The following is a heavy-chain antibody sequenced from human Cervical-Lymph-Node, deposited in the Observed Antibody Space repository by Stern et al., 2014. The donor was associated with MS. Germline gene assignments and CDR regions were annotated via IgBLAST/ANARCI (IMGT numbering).Heavy chain of an antibody. CDR1: GASVSSGSYY. V-gene: IGHV4-39*01. J-gene: IGHJ6*02. Sequence: VQLVESGPGLVKPSETLSLTCTVSGASVSSGSYYWGWIRQSPGKRLEWIGYVYYTGTPYSNPSLSSRVTISVDTSNTPFSLNLTSVTATDTAVYYCARHDQFLGGMDVWGQGTTVTVSS. CDR3: ARHDQFLGGMDV. CDR2: VYYTGTP. D-gene: IGHD3-3*01.